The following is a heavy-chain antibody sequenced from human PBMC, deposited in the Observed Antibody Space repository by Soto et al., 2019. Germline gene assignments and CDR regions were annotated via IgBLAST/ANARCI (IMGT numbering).Heavy chain of an antibody. CDR3: ARGFNWLDY. CDR1: GFTVSSIY. J-gene: IGHJ4*02. CDR2: IYSGGTT. V-gene: IGHV3-53*01. Sequence: EVQLVESGGGLIQPGGSLRLSCAAAGFTVSSIYMTWVRQAPGKGLEWVSVIYSGGTTYSIDSVKGRFSISRDNSKNTLYLQMKSLRAEDTAVYYCARGFNWLDYWGQGTLVTVSS. D-gene: IGHD1-20*01.